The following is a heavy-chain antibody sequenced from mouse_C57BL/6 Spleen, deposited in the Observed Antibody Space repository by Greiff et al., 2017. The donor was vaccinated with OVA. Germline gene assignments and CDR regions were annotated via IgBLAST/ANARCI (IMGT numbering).Heavy chain of an antibody. Sequence: QVQLKESGPELVKPGASVKISCKASGYAFSSSWMNWVKQRPGKGLEWIGRIYPGDGDTNYNGKFKGKATLTADKSSSTAYMQLSSLTSEDSAVYFCARGDTSFDYWGQGTTLTVSS. CDR3: ARGDTSFDY. CDR1: GYAFSSSW. CDR2: IYPGDGDT. V-gene: IGHV1-82*01. J-gene: IGHJ2*01.